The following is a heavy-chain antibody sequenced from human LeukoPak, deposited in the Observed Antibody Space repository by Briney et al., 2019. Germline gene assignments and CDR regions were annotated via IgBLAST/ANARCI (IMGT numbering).Heavy chain of an antibody. D-gene: IGHD1/OR15-1a*01. CDR3: ARQKWEQQGRDYYFNGLDV. CDR2: IYLYGTT. Sequence: SETLSLTCSVSIGSISSSKWWSWVRQSPVKGLEWIGEIYLYGTTNYNPSFTSRVTMSVDRSRNQFSLKLTSVTAADTAVYYCARQKWEQQGRDYYFNGLDVWGPETTVIVSS. CDR1: IGSISSSKW. V-gene: IGHV4-4*02. J-gene: IGHJ6*02.